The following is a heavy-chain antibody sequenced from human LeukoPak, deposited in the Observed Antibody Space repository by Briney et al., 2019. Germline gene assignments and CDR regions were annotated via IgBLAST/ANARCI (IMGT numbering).Heavy chain of an antibody. V-gene: IGHV3-33*01. CDR2: IWYDGSNK. CDR1: GFTFSTYG. CDR3: ARSRYCSSTSCYGFLDY. D-gene: IGHD2-2*01. J-gene: IGHJ4*02. Sequence: PGGSLRLSCAASGFTFSTYGMHWVRQAPGKGLQWVAVIWYDGSNKQYADSVKGRFTISRDNSKNTLYLQMNSLGAEDTAVYYCARSRYCSSTSCYGFLDYWGQGTLVTVSS.